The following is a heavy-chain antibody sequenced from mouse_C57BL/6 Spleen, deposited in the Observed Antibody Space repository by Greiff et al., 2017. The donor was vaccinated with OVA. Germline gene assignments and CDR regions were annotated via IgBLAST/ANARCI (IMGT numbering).Heavy chain of an antibody. CDR3: ARVLYYYGSSRYWDLDV. Sequence: QVQLQQPGAELVKPGASVKLSCKASGYTFTSYWMQWVKQRPGQGLEWIGEIDPSDSYTNYNQKFKGKATLTVDTSSSTAYMQLSSLTSEDSAVYYCARVLYYYGSSRYWDLDVWGTGTTVTVSS. D-gene: IGHD1-1*01. CDR1: GYTFTSYW. V-gene: IGHV1-50*01. J-gene: IGHJ1*03. CDR2: IDPSDSYT.